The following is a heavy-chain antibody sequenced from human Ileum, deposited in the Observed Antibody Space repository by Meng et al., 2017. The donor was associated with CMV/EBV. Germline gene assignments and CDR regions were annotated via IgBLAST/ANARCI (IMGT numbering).Heavy chain of an antibody. CDR3: ARAVYSSGWFDY. CDR2: IYYSGST. CDR1: GGSISSGGYY. D-gene: IGHD6-19*01. Sequence: CTVSGGSISSGGYYWGWIRQHPGKGLEWIGYIYYSGSTYYNPSLKSRVTISVDTSKNQFSLKLSSVTAADTAVYYCARAVYSSGWFDYWGQGTLVTVSS. J-gene: IGHJ4*02. V-gene: IGHV4-31*03.